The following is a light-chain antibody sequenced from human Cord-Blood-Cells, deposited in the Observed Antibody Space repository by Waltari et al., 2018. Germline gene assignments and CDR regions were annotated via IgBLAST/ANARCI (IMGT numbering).Light chain of an antibody. J-gene: IGKJ1*01. CDR2: CAS. CDR1: QSVLYSSNNKNY. Sequence: DIVMTQSPDSLAVSLGERATINCKSSQSVLYSSNNKNYLAWYQQKPEQPPKLLIYCASTREACVPDRFSGSRSGTDFSLPISSLQAEDVAVYYCQQYYSTPPTFGQGTKVEIK. V-gene: IGKV4-1*01. CDR3: QQYYSTPPT.